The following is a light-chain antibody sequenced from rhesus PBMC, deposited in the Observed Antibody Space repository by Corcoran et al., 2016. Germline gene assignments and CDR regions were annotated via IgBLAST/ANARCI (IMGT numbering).Light chain of an antibody. CDR2: GAS. CDR1: QSVGSY. J-gene: IGKJ2*01. CDR3: QQSSNFYS. Sequence: EIVVTQSPATLSLSPGQRATLSCRASQSVGSYLAWYQQKPGQAPRLLVYGASSRATGIPDRFSGRWSGTEFTLTISSLEPEDVGVYYCQQSSNFYSFGQGTKVEI. V-gene: IGKV3-24*04.